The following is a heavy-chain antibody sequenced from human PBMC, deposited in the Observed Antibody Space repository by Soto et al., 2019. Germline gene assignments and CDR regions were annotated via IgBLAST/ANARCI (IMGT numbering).Heavy chain of an antibody. CDR3: AHIPNFYQYDWFDP. CDR1: GFPLTTRGVG. Sequence: HITLKESGPTLVKPTQTLTLTCTFSGFPLTTRGVGVGWIRQPQGKSLECLALIYWDDDKHYSPSRQSRLSITQDTSKNQVVLTMTNVDPVDTATYYCAHIPNFYQYDWFDPWGQGTLVSVSS. V-gene: IGHV2-5*02. CDR2: IYWDDDK. J-gene: IGHJ5*02. D-gene: IGHD3-3*01.